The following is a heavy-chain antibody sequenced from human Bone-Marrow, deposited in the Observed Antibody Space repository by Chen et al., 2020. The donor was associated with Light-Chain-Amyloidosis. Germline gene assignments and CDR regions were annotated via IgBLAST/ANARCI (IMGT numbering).Heavy chain of an antibody. D-gene: IGHD5-12*01. J-gene: IGHJ4*02. Sequence: EVQLEQSGPEVKKPGESLKISGKGSGYTFPNDWIGWVRQMPGKGLEWMGVIYPDDSDARYSPSFEGQVTISADTSITTAYLQWRSLKASDTAMYYCARRRDGYNFDYWGQGTLVTVSS. CDR3: ARRRDGYNFDY. CDR1: GYTFPNDW. CDR2: IYPDDSDA. V-gene: IGHV5-51*01.